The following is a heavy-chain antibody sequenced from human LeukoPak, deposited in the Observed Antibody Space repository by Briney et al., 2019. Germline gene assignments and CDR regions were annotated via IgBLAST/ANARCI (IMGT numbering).Heavy chain of an antibody. CDR1: GFTFSSYG. V-gene: IGHV3-30*02. CDR2: IRYDGSNK. Sequence: PGGSLRLSCAASGFTFSSYGMHWVRQAPGKGLEWVSFIRYDGSNKYCADSVKGRFTISRDNSKNTLYLQMKSLRAEDTAVYYCAKGGGYEAQYYYYYLDVWGEGTTVTISS. D-gene: IGHD5-12*01. CDR3: AKGGGYEAQYYYYYLDV. J-gene: IGHJ6*03.